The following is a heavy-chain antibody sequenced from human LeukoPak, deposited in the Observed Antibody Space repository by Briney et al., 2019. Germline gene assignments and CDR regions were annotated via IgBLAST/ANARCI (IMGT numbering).Heavy chain of an antibody. CDR3: ARNGYYSADY. V-gene: IGHV4-4*02. CDR2: ILHTGST. Sequence: SETLSLTCVVSGYSITENWWSWVRQPPGKGLEWLGEILHTGSTNYNPSFKSRVIISVDKSNNQFFLQLSSVTAADTAVYYCARNGYYSADYWGQGTLVTVSS. J-gene: IGHJ4*02. D-gene: IGHD4-17*01. CDR1: GYSITENW.